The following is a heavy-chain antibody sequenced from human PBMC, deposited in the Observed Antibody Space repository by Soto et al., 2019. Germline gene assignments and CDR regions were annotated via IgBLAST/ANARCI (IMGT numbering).Heavy chain of an antibody. CDR1: GYTFTSYG. CDR3: ARDLYQYYYDSSGYYHYFDY. V-gene: IGHV1-18*01. CDR2: ISAYNGNT. J-gene: IGHJ4*02. Sequence: ASVKVSCKAPGYTFTSYGISWVRQAPGQGLEWMGWISAYNGNTNYAQKLQGRVTMTTDTSTSTAYMELRSLRSDDTAVYYCARDLYQYYYDSSGYYHYFDYWGQGTLVTVAS. D-gene: IGHD3-22*01.